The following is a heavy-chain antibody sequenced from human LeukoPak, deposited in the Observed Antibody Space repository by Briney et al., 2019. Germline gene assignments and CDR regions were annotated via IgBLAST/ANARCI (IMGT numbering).Heavy chain of an antibody. CDR3: AKVRGYGVEDY. CDR2: ISVIGGST. V-gene: IGHV3-23*01. D-gene: IGHD4-17*01. J-gene: IGHJ4*02. CDR1: GFIFSGYE. Sequence: GGSLRLSCAASGFIFSGYEMNWVPQAPGEGLQWGSAISVIGGSTSYAHSAKGRFTISRDNSKNTLSLQMNSLRAEATAVYYCAKVRGYGVEDYWGQGSLVTVSS.